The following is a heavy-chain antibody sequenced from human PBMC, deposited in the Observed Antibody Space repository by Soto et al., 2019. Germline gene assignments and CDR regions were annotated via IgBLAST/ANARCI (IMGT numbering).Heavy chain of an antibody. CDR1: GYTFTGYY. CDR3: ARSGQYGDYAY. J-gene: IGHJ4*02. D-gene: IGHD4-17*01. V-gene: IGHV1-2*04. CDR2: INPNSGGT. Sequence: QVQLVQSGAEVKKPGASVKVSCKASGYTFTGYYMHWVRQAPGQGLEWMGLINPNSGGTNYAQKGQGWVTMTRDTSISTAYMELSRLRSDDTAVYYCARSGQYGDYAYWGQGTLVTVSS.